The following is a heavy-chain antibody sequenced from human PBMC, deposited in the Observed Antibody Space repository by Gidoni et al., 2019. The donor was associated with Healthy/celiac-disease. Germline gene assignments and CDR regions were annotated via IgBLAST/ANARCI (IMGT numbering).Heavy chain of an antibody. V-gene: IGHV4-39*01. D-gene: IGHD6-6*01. CDR3: ARHLLTTSSIAARNFDY. CDR1: GGSISSSSYY. J-gene: IGHJ4*02. Sequence: QLQLQESGPGLVKPSETLSLTCTVSGGSISSSSYYWGWTRQPPGKGLEWIGGIYYSGSTYYNPSLKSRVTISVDTSKNQFSLKLSSVTAADTAVYYCARHLLTTSSIAARNFDYWGQGTLVTVSS. CDR2: IYYSGST.